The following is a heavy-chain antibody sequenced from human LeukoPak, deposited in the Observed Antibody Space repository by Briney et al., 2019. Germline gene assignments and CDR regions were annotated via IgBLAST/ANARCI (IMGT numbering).Heavy chain of an antibody. D-gene: IGHD6-13*01. CDR1: GFTFSSYT. J-gene: IGHJ4*02. Sequence: PGGSLRLSCAASGFTFSSYTINWLRQAPGKGLEWVSFISTSAGTIYYADSVKGRFTISRDNAKNSLYLQMNGLRDEDTAVYYCARGAGSGSWLVDYWGQGTLVTVSS. V-gene: IGHV3-48*02. CDR2: ISTSAGTI. CDR3: ARGAGSGSWLVDY.